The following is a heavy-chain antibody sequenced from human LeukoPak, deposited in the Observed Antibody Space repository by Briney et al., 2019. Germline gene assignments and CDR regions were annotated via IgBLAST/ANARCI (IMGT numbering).Heavy chain of an antibody. J-gene: IGHJ6*02. CDR2: INPSGGST. CDR1: GYTFTSYY. Sequence: ASVKVSCKASGYTFTSYYMHWVRQAPGQGLEWMGIINPSGGSTSYAQKFQGRVTMTRDTSTSTAYMELSSLRSEDTTVYYCARCKPYYDFWSGYYYYYYYGMDVWGQGTTVTVSS. CDR3: ARCKPYYDFWSGYYYYYYYGMDV. V-gene: IGHV1-46*01. D-gene: IGHD3-3*01.